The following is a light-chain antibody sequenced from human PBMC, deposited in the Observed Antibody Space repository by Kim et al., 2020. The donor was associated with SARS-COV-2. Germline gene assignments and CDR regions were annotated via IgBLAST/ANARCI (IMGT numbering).Light chain of an antibody. J-gene: IGKJ2*01. Sequence: LSASVGNRLTITCRASQSISTSLALFQQKSGKPPKLLIYKASSLESGVPARFSGSGSGTEFTLTISSLQPDDFATYYCHQYYRYSTFGQGTNLEI. CDR2: KAS. CDR3: HQYYRYST. V-gene: IGKV1-5*03. CDR1: QSISTS.